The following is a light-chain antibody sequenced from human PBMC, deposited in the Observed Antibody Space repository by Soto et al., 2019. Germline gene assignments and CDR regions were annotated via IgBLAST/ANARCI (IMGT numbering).Light chain of an antibody. CDR1: SSDVGAYIY. CDR3: SSYSDSDTQV. Sequence: QSVLTQPASVSGSPGQSITICCGGTSSDVGAYIYVSWYQQYPGKAPKLIIYEVNNRPSGVSGRFSGSKSDTTAYLTISGLQAEGEADYYFSSYSDSDTQVFGTGTKLTVL. V-gene: IGLV2-14*03. J-gene: IGLJ1*01. CDR2: EVN.